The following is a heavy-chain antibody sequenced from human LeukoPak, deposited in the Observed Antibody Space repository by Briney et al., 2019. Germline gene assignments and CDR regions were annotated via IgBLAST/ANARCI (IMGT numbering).Heavy chain of an antibody. CDR3: ARDPLGVLSYFDY. V-gene: IGHV3-23*01. CDR1: RFSFSSYA. CDR2: ITGTSGST. D-gene: IGHD3-16*01. Sequence: PGGSLRLFCGASRFSFSSYAVSWVRRASGKGLEWVSAITGTSGSTYYADSVKGRFTISRDNSKNTLYLQMNSLTADDTAVYYCARDPLGVLSYFDYWGQGTLVTVSS. J-gene: IGHJ4*02.